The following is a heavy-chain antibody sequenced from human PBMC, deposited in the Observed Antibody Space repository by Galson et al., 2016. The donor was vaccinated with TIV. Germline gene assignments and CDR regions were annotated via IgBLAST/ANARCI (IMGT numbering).Heavy chain of an antibody. CDR1: GYSISSGFY. J-gene: IGHJ4*02. Sequence: SETLSLTCAVSGYSISSGFYWGWVRQPPGKGLEWIGSIYHSGITYYNPSLKSRVTISADTSKNRFSLKLNSVTAADTAVYYCAREPSQYYFDSSGYFVPADYWGQGTLVTVSS. CDR2: IYHSGIT. V-gene: IGHV4-38-2*02. D-gene: IGHD3-22*01. CDR3: AREPSQYYFDSSGYFVPADY.